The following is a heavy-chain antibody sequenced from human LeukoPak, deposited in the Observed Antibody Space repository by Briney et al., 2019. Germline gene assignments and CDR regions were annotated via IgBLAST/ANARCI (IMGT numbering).Heavy chain of an antibody. CDR2: ISPSDGTT. J-gene: IGHJ4*02. CDR3: ARDQRGSSSWESYFDY. Sequence: LGASVKVSCKASGYTFTSYYMHWVRQAPGQGLEWMGIISPSDGTTSYAQSFQGRVTMTRDMSTSTVFMELSTLRSEDTAIYYCARDQRGSSSWESYFDYWGQGTLVTVSS. CDR1: GYTFTSYY. D-gene: IGHD6-13*01. V-gene: IGHV1-46*01.